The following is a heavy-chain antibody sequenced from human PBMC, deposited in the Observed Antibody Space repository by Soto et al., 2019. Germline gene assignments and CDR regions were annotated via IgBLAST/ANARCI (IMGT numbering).Heavy chain of an antibody. J-gene: IGHJ4*02. CDR2: IDPSDSYT. CDR1: GYSFTSYW. CDR3: ASWTRGYSYGYDY. D-gene: IGHD5-18*01. V-gene: IGHV5-10-1*03. Sequence: EVQLVQSGAEVKKPGESLRISCKGSGYSFTSYWISWVRQMPGKGLEWMGRIDPSDSYTNYSPSFQGHDTISAHKSIGTAYLQWSSLEASDTAMYYWASWTRGYSYGYDYWGQGTLVTVSS.